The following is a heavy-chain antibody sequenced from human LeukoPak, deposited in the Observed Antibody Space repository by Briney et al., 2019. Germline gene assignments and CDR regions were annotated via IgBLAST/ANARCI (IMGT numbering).Heavy chain of an antibody. CDR3: ARGTMVRGVIPSYYYGMDV. J-gene: IGHJ6*04. CDR2: IIPIFGTA. CDR1: GGRCGGNA. D-gene: IGHD3-10*01. Sequence: KVVCKYSGGRCGGNASRCGRQAHEQGIEWMGGIIPIFGTANYAQKFQGRVTITADESTSTAYMELSSLRSEDTAVYYCARGTMVRGVIPSYYYGMDVWGKGTTVTVSS. V-gene: IGHV1-69*01.